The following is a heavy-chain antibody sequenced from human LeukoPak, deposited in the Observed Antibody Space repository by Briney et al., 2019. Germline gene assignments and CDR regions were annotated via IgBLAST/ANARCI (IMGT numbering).Heavy chain of an antibody. D-gene: IGHD6-13*01. J-gene: IGHJ4*02. CDR3: VRNAGDY. CDR2: IYYSGST. V-gene: IGHV4-59*01. Sequence: PSETLSLTCTISGDPIGSYYWIWIRQPPGKGLEWIGYIYYSGSTNYNPSLKSRVTMSVDTSKNQFSLKLSSVTAADTAVYYCVRNAGDYWGQGTLVTVSS. CDR1: GDPIGSYY.